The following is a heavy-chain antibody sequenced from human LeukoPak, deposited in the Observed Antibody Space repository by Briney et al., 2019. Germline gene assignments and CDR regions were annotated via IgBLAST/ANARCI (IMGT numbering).Heavy chain of an antibody. CDR3: ARRSRSSWLVGSYFDY. V-gene: IGHV4-4*02. Sequence: PSGTLSLTCALSGGSISSSNWWSWVRPPPGTGLEWSGEIYHSGSTNYNPSLKSRVTISVDKSKNQFSLKLSSVTAADTAVYYCARRSRSSWLVGSYFDYWGQGTLVTVSS. J-gene: IGHJ4*02. CDR2: IYHSGST. D-gene: IGHD6-19*01. CDR1: GGSISSSNW.